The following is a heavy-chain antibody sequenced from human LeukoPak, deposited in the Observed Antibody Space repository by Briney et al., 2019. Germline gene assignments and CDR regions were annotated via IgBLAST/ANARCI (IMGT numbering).Heavy chain of an antibody. CDR3: TTGYCSSTSCYINAFDI. D-gene: IGHD2-2*02. J-gene: IGHJ3*02. CDR1: GFTFSSYA. Sequence: GGSLRLSCAASGFTFSSYAMSWVRQAPGKGLEWVGRIKSKTDGGTTDYAAPVKGRFTISRDDSKNTLYLQMNSLKTEDTAVYYCTTGYCSSTSCYINAFDIWGQGTMVTVSS. CDR2: IKSKTDGGTT. V-gene: IGHV3-15*01.